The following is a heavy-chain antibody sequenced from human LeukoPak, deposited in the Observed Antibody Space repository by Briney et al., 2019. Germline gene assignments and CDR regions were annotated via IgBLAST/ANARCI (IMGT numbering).Heavy chain of an antibody. CDR2: ISSTSSYT. V-gene: IGHV3-11*06. Sequence: PGGSLRLSCAASGFILSDYYMSWIRQVPGKGLEWVSYISSTSSYTNYADSVKGRFTISRDNAKNSLCLQMNSLRAEDTAVYYCARGPLGYSGYDQGSFDYWGQGTLVTVSS. D-gene: IGHD5-12*01. J-gene: IGHJ4*02. CDR1: GFILSDYY. CDR3: ARGPLGYSGYDQGSFDY.